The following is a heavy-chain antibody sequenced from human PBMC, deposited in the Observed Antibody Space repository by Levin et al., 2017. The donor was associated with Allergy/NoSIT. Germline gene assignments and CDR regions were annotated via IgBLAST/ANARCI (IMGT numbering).Heavy chain of an antibody. CDR2: ISGSGGST. Sequence: LSLTCAASGFTFSSYAMSWVRQAPGKGLEWVSAISGSGGSTYYADSVKGRFTISRDNSKNTLYLQMNSLRAEDTAVYYCAARFNFDYWGQGTLVTVSS. CDR1: GFTFSSYA. V-gene: IGHV3-23*01. CDR3: AARFNFDY. J-gene: IGHJ4*02. D-gene: IGHD3-10*01.